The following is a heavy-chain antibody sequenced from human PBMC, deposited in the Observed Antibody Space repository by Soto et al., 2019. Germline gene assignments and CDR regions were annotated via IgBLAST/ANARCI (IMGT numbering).Heavy chain of an antibody. V-gene: IGHV4-39*01. D-gene: IGHD3-10*01. CDR2: IYYSGTT. Sequence: SETLSLTCTVSGGSISSPPYYWGWIRQPPGKGLEWIGSIYYSGTTYSNPFFKSRVTISVDTSMNQFSLKLSSVTPADTAVYFCARHRAPSDPSSANDYWGQGTRVTVSS. CDR1: GGSISSPPYY. CDR3: ARHRAPSDPSSANDY. J-gene: IGHJ4*02.